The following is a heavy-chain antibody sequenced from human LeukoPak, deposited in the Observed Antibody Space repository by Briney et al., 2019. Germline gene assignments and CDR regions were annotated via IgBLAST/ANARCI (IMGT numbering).Heavy chain of an antibody. D-gene: IGHD5-18*01. Sequence: GESLKISCKGSGYSFTSYWIGWVRQMPGKGLEWMGIIYPGDSDTRYSPSFQGQVTISADKSISTAYLQWSSLKASDTAMYYCARRIQLWSRNNWFDPWGQGTLVTVSS. CDR1: GYSFTSYW. V-gene: IGHV5-51*01. J-gene: IGHJ5*02. CDR2: IYPGDSDT. CDR3: ARRIQLWSRNNWFDP.